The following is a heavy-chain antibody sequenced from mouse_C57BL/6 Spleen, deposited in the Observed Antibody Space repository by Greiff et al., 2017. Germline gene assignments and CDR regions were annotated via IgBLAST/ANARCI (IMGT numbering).Heavy chain of an antibody. CDR2: INPSSGYT. D-gene: IGHD2-4*01. Sequence: VKVVESGAELARPGASVKMSCKASGYTFTSYTMHWVKQRPGQGLEWIGYINPSSGYTKYNQKFKDKATLTADKASSTAYMQLSSLTSDDSAVYYCARRREIYYDYCWYFDVWGTGTTVTVSS. V-gene: IGHV1-4*01. CDR1: GYTFTSYT. J-gene: IGHJ1*03. CDR3: ARRREIYYDYCWYFDV.